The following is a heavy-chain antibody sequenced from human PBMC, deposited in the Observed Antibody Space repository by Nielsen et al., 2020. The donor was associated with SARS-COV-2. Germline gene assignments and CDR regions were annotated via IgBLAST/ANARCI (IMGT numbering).Heavy chain of an antibody. D-gene: IGHD3-22*01. CDR2: IYYSGST. Sequence: WIRQPPGKGLEWIGYIYYSGSTNYNPSLKSRVTISVDTSKNQFSLKLSSVTAADTAVYYCARGPYYYDSSGYFKYYYYYYGMDVWGQGTTVTVSS. V-gene: IGHV4-59*01. J-gene: IGHJ6*02. CDR3: ARGPYYYDSSGYFKYYYYYYGMDV.